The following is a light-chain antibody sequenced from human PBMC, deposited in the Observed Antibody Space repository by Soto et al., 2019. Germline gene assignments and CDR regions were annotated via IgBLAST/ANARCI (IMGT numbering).Light chain of an antibody. V-gene: IGKV3D-20*02. CDR3: QQRSNWPRT. CDR2: DAS. Sequence: EIVLTQSPATLSLSPGEGATVSCRASQSVSSYLAWYQQKPGQAPRLLIFDASSRATGIPDRFRGSGSGTDFTLTISRLEPEDFAVYYCQQRSNWPRTFGQGTKLDIK. J-gene: IGKJ1*01. CDR1: QSVSSY.